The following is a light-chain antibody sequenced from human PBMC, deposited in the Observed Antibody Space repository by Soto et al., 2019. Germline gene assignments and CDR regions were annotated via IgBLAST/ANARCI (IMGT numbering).Light chain of an antibody. CDR3: QQFSNWPPVT. V-gene: IGKV3-11*01. J-gene: IGKJ4*01. CDR1: QSVSSY. Sequence: EIVLTQSPATLSLSPGERATLSCRASQSVSSYLAWYQQKPGQAPRLLIYDASNRATGIPARFSGSGSGTDFTLTISRLEPEDFAVYYCQQFSNWPPVTFGGGTKVDIK. CDR2: DAS.